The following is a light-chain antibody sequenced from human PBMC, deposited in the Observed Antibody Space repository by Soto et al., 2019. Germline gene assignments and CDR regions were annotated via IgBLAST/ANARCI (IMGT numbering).Light chain of an antibody. J-gene: IGLJ1*01. Sequence: QLVLTQPASVSGSPGQSITISCTGTSSDVGGYNYVSWYQQHPGKAPKLMIYEVSNRPSGVSNRSSGSKSGNTASLTISGLQAEDEADYYCSSYTSSTFYVFGTGTQLTVL. CDR1: SSDVGGYNY. CDR3: SSYTSSTFYV. CDR2: EVS. V-gene: IGLV2-14*01.